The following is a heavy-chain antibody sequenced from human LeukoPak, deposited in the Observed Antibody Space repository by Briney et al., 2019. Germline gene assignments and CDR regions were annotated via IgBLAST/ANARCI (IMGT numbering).Heavy chain of an antibody. Sequence: SETLSLTCTVSGDSISPYYWSWIRQPPGKGLEWIGYIYYSGSTNYNPSLKSRVTISLDTSKNQFSLKLSSVTAADTAVYYCARDPGPGYSIFDWYFDLWGRGTLVTVSS. D-gene: IGHD6-13*01. CDR2: IYYSGST. V-gene: IGHV4-59*01. CDR3: ARDPGPGYSIFDWYFDL. J-gene: IGHJ2*01. CDR1: GDSISPYY.